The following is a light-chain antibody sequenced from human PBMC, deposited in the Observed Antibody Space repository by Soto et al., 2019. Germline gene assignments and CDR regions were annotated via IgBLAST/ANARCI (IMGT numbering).Light chain of an antibody. CDR2: NAA. CDR1: QNINIW. J-gene: IGKJ1*01. Sequence: DIQMTQSPSTLSASVGDRVTITCRASQNINIWLAWYQQKPGKAPKLLIYNAAYLESGVPSRFSGSGSGTEFTLTISSLQPDDFAIYYCQQCNGDSRGFGQGTKVELK. V-gene: IGKV1-5*01. CDR3: QQCNGDSRG.